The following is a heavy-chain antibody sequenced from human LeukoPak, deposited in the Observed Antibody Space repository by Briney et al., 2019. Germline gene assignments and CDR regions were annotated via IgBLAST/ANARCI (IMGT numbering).Heavy chain of an antibody. D-gene: IGHD3-3*01. CDR3: ARGPYDFWSGYIGLDY. Sequence: GGSLRLSYAASGFTFSSYSMNWVRQAPGKGLEWVSSISSSSSYIYYADSVKGRFTISRDNAKNSLYLQMNSLRAEDTAVYYCARGPYDFWSGYIGLDYWGQGTLVTVSS. CDR1: GFTFSSYS. CDR2: ISSSSSYI. V-gene: IGHV3-21*01. J-gene: IGHJ4*02.